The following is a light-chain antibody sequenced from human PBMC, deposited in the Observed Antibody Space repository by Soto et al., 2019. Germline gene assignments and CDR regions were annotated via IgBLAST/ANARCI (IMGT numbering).Light chain of an antibody. CDR1: QSISSW. J-gene: IGKJ3*01. CDR3: QQYNSYST. Sequence: DIQMTQSPSTLSASVGDRVTITCRASQSISSWLAWYQQKPGKAPKLLIYDASSLESGVPSRFSGSGSGTEFTLTISSLQPDDFATDYCQQYNSYSTFGPGNKVDIK. CDR2: DAS. V-gene: IGKV1-5*01.